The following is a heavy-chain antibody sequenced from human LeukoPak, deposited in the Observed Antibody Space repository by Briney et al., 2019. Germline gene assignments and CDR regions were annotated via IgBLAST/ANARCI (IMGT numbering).Heavy chain of an antibody. CDR1: GFTFNNYP. CDR3: ARDPKTGSPDYFDY. J-gene: IGHJ4*02. Sequence: PGTSLRLSCVTSGFTFNNYPMHWVRQAPGKGLEWVAVIGYDGRFKFHSDSVKGRFTISRDDSKNTLYLQMNSLRPEDTALCYCARDPKTGSPDYFDYWGQGTLVTVST. CDR2: IGYDGRFK. V-gene: IGHV3-30*04. D-gene: IGHD3-10*01.